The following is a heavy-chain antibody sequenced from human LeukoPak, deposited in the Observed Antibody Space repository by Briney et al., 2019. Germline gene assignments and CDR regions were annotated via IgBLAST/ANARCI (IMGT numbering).Heavy chain of an antibody. CDR3: ARRLGGTSTGFDY. Sequence: PSETLSLTCTVSGGSISSYYWSWIRQPPGKGLEWIGSIHYSGSTTYNHSLKSRVTISVDTSKNQFSLKLSSVTAADTAVYYCARRLGGTSTGFDYWGQGTLVTVSS. V-gene: IGHV4-59*08. CDR2: IHYSGST. J-gene: IGHJ4*02. CDR1: GGSISSYY. D-gene: IGHD2-2*01.